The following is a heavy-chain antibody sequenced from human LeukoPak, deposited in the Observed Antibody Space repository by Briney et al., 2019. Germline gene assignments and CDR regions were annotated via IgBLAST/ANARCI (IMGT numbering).Heavy chain of an antibody. D-gene: IGHD3-9*01. CDR3: ARLTLEYYDILTGYHSPFDY. V-gene: IGHV4-39*01. Sequence: GSLRLSCAASGFTFSSYSMNWVRQSPGKGLEWIGSVYYSGSTYYNPSLKSRVTMSVDTSKNQFSLKLSSVTAADTAVYYCARLTLEYYDILTGYHSPFDYWGQGTLVTVSS. J-gene: IGHJ4*02. CDR1: GFTFSSYSMN. CDR2: VYYSGST.